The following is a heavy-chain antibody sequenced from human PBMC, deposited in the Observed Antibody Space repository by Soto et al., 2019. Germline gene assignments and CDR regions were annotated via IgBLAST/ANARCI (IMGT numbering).Heavy chain of an antibody. Sequence: EVQLVESGGGLVESGGSLRLSCAASGFTFSNAWMNWVRQAPGKGLEWVARIKTRIEGETVDYAAPVKGRFAISRDDSKNTLYLQMNSLKIEETAIYYCTTKLVRDNYRGLDPWGQGTQVTVSS. V-gene: IGHV3-15*07. J-gene: IGHJ5*02. D-gene: IGHD1-7*01. CDR1: GFTFSNAW. CDR2: IKTRIEGETV. CDR3: TTKLVRDNYRGLDP.